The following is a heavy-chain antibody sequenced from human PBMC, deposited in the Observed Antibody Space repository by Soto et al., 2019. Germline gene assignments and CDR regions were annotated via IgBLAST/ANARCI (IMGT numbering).Heavy chain of an antibody. CDR2: VYYSGST. V-gene: IGHV4-59*08. CDR3: AKIKYSDYYYMDV. D-gene: IGHD1-26*01. J-gene: IGHJ6*03. Sequence: SETLSLTCTVSGGSISSYYWSWIRQPPGKGLEWIGYVYYSGSTAYSPSLKSRVTISVDTSKNQFSLKLSSVTAADAAIYYCAKIKYSDYYYMDVWGKGTTVTVSS. CDR1: GGSISSYY.